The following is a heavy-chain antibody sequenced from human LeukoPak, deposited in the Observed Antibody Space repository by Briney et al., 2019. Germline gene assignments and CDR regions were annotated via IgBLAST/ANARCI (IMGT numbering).Heavy chain of an antibody. CDR1: GYTFTSYG. V-gene: IGHV1-18*01. D-gene: IGHD6-6*01. CDR2: ISAYNGNT. Sequence: ASVKVSCKASGYTFTSYGISWVRQAPGQGLEWMGWISAYNGNTNYAQKLQGRVTMTTDTSTSTAYMELRSLRSDDTAVYYCARVTIAARPEGYNWFDPWGQGTLVTVSS. CDR3: ARVTIAARPEGYNWFDP. J-gene: IGHJ5*02.